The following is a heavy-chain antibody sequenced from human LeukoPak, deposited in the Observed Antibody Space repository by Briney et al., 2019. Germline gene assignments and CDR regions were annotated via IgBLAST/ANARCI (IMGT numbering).Heavy chain of an antibody. Sequence: GGSLRLSCAASGFTFSSYEMNWVRQAPGKGLEWVSYISSSGSTIYYADSVKGRFTISRDNAKNSLYLQMNSLRAEDTAAYYCARGSNYCSSISCHMNDWGQGTLVTVSS. CDR1: GFTFSSYE. V-gene: IGHV3-48*03. D-gene: IGHD2-2*02. CDR2: ISSSGSTI. CDR3: ARGSNYCSSISCHMND. J-gene: IGHJ4*02.